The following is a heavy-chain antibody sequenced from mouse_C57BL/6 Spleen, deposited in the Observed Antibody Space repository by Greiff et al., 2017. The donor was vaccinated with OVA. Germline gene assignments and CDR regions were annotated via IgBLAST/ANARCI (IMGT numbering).Heavy chain of an antibody. Sequence: EVKLMESGGDLVKPGGSLKLSCAASGFTFSSYGMSWVRQTPDKRLEWVATISSGGSYTYYPDSVKGRFTISRHNAKNTLYLQMSSLKSEDTAMYYCARHDGYYGFDYWGQGTTLTVSS. V-gene: IGHV5-6*01. CDR2: ISSGGSYT. CDR3: ARHDGYYGFDY. J-gene: IGHJ2*01. CDR1: GFTFSSYG. D-gene: IGHD2-3*01.